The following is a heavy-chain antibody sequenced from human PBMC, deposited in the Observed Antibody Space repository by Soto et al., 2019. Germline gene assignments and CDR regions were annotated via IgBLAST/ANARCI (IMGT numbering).Heavy chain of an antibody. D-gene: IGHD4-17*01. V-gene: IGHV1-2*02. Sequence: QVQLVQSGAEVKKPGASVKVSCKTSGYTFAAYYIHWIRQAPGQGLEWMGWINPTTGGTVYAQNFQDRFTMTGHTSSSSAYMELRRLNSDDTAVYYCARAPDYGDYWGSVFDSWGQGTPVTVSS. CDR2: INPTTGGT. CDR3: ARAPDYGDYWGSVFDS. J-gene: IGHJ4*02. CDR1: GYTFAAYY.